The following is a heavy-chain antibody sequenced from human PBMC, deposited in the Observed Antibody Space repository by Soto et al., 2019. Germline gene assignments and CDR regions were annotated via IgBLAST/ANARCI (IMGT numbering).Heavy chain of an antibody. CDR3: ARDSSFYFDY. V-gene: IGHV1-18*01. D-gene: IGHD6-19*01. CDR2: ITPYNGNT. Sequence: ASVKVSCKASNYTFITYGITWVRQAPGQGLEWVGWITPYNGNTNYGQNFQGRVTMAADTSTSTAYMELGSLTTDDTAVYYCARDSSFYFDYWGQGTRVTVSS. CDR1: NYTFITYG. J-gene: IGHJ4*02.